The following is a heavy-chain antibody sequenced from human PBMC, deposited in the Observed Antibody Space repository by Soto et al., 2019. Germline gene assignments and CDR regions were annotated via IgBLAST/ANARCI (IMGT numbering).Heavy chain of an antibody. CDR3: ARVGGGYQLLHAFDI. J-gene: IGHJ3*02. CDR1: GFTFRSYS. D-gene: IGHD2-2*01. V-gene: IGHV3-21*01. Sequence: SLSCAASGFTFRSYSMNWVRQAPGKGLEWVSSISSSSSYIYYADSVKGRFTLSRDNAKNSLYLQMNSLRAEDTAVYYCARVGGGYQLLHAFDIWGQGTLVTVSS. CDR2: ISSSSSYI.